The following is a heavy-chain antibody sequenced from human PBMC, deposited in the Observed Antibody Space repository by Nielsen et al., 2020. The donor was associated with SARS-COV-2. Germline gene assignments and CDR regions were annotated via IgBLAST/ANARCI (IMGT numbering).Heavy chain of an antibody. Sequence: GGSLRLSCAASGFTFSSFWMNWVRQAPGKGLEWVANIKQDGRDKYYVDSVKGRFTISRDNAKNSLYLEMNSLRAGDTAVYYCATAYGYSYFDHWGQGTLVTVSS. D-gene: IGHD3-22*01. J-gene: IGHJ4*02. V-gene: IGHV3-7*05. CDR1: GFTFSSFW. CDR3: ATAYGYSYFDH. CDR2: IKQDGRDK.